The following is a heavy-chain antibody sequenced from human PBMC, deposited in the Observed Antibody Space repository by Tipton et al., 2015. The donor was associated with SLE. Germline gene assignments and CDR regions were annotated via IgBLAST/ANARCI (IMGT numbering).Heavy chain of an antibody. J-gene: IGHJ4*02. CDR3: ARDRVGHFDY. CDR1: GFTFSSYS. V-gene: IGHV3-48*04. D-gene: IGHD1-26*01. CDR2: ISSSGSTI. Sequence: SLRLSCAASGFTFSSYSMNWVRQAPGKGLEWVSSISSSGSTIYYADSVKGRFTISRDNAKNSLYLQMNSLRAEDTAVYYCARDRVGHFDYWGQGTLVTVSS.